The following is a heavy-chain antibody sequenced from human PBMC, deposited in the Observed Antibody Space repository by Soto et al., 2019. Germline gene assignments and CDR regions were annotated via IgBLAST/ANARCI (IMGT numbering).Heavy chain of an antibody. Sequence: GGSLRLSCAASGLTFSSYSMNWVRKDPGKGLEWVSYISSSSSTIYYADSVKGRFTISRDNAKNSLYLQMNSLRAEDTAVYYCASRLVPGGGYFIAFDIWGQGTMVTVS. V-gene: IGHV3-48*01. D-gene: IGHD1-26*01. CDR3: ASRLVPGGGYFIAFDI. CDR1: GLTFSSYS. J-gene: IGHJ3*02. CDR2: ISSSSSTI.